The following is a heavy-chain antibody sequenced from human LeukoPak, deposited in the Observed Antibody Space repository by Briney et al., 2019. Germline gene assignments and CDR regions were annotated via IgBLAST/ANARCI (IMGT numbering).Heavy chain of an antibody. CDR1: GFTFSSYG. Sequence: GGSLRLSCAASGFTFSSYGMHWVRQAPGKGLEWVAFIRYDGSNKYYADSVKGRFTISRDNSKNTLYLQMNSLRAEDTAVYYCAKVLTTESYYYYMDVWGKGTTVTVSS. J-gene: IGHJ6*03. CDR3: AKVLTTESYYYYMDV. CDR2: IRYDGSNK. D-gene: IGHD4-11*01. V-gene: IGHV3-30*02.